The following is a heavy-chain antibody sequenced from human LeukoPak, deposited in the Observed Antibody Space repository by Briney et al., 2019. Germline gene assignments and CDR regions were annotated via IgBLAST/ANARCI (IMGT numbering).Heavy chain of an antibody. CDR3: ARGGGYDVLTGYHYYFDY. V-gene: IGHV4-34*01. D-gene: IGHD3-9*01. J-gene: IGHJ4*02. CDR2: INHSGST. CDR1: GGSFSGYY. Sequence: PSETLSLTCAVYGGSFSGYYWSWVRQPPGKGLEWIGEINHSGSTNYNPSLKSRATISADTFKNQFSLNLSSVTAADTAVYFCARGGGYDVLTGYHYYFDYWGQGTLVTVSS.